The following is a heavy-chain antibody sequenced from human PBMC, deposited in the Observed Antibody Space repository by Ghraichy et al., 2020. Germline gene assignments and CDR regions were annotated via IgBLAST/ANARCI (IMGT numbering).Heavy chain of an antibody. J-gene: IGHJ4*02. CDR2: IYYSGST. CDR1: GGSISSYY. D-gene: IGHD5-12*01. V-gene: IGHV4-59*01. CDR3: ARVQPGNIVATTLDY. Sequence: SETLSLTCTVSGGSISSYYWSWIRQPPGKGLEWIGYIYYSGSTNYNPSLKSRVTISVDTSKNQFSLKLSSVTAADTAVYYCARVQPGNIVATTLDYWGQGTLVTVSS.